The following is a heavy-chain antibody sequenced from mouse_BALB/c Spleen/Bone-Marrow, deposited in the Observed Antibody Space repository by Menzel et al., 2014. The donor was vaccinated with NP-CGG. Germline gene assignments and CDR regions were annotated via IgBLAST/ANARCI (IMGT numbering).Heavy chain of an antibody. CDR1: GFNIKDTY. D-gene: IGHD2-1*01. V-gene: IGHV14-3*02. Sequence: VQLKDSVADLVKPGASVKLSCTASGFNIKDTYIHWVKQRPEQGLEWIGRVDPANGNTKYAPKFQGKATITADTSSNTAYLRLSSLTSEDTAVYYCARRFGNSPRDSAMVNWGRGTSVTVSS. CDR2: VDPANGNT. CDR3: ARRFGNSPRDSAMVN. J-gene: IGHJ4*01.